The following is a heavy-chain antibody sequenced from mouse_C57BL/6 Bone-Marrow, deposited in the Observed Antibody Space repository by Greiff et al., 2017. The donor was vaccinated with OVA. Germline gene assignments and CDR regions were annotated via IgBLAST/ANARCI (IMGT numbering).Heavy chain of an antibody. J-gene: IGHJ1*03. Sequence: LVESGAELARPGASVKLSCKASGYTFTSYGISWVKQRTGQGLEWIGEIYPRSGNTYYNEKFKGKATLTADKSSSTAYMELRSLTSGGSAVYFCARGYYGSSRYWYFDVWGTGTTVTVSS. CDR2: IYPRSGNT. D-gene: IGHD1-1*01. CDR1: GYTFTSYG. CDR3: ARGYYGSSRYWYFDV. V-gene: IGHV1-81*01.